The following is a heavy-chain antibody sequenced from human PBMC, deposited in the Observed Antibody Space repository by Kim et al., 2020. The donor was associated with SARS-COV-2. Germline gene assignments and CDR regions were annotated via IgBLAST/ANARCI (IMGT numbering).Heavy chain of an antibody. CDR1: GFTFSSYA. J-gene: IGHJ6*02. V-gene: IGHV3-23*01. Sequence: GGSLRLSCAASGFTFSSYAMSWVRQAPGKGLEWVSAISGSGGSTYYADSVKGRFTISRDNSKNTLYLQMNSLRAEDTAVYYCAKAGERELPVGDYYYGMDVWGQGTTVTVSS. CDR2: ISGSGGST. D-gene: IGHD1-26*01. CDR3: AKAGERELPVGDYYYGMDV.